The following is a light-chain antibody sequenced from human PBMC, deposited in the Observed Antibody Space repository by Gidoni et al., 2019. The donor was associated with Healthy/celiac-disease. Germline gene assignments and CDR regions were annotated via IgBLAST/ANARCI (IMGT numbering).Light chain of an antibody. J-gene: IGKJ4*01. Sequence: IDMTESPSSLYASVRDRDTLPCQASQYISNYLNWYQQKPGKAPKLLIYDASNLETGVPSRFSGSGSGTDFTFTISSLQPEYIATYYCQQYDNLPSFGGGTKVEIK. V-gene: IGKV1-33*01. CDR3: QQYDNLPS. CDR2: DAS. CDR1: QYISNY.